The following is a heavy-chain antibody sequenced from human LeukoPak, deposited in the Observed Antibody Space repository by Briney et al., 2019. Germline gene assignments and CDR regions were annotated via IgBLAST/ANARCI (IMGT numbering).Heavy chain of an antibody. CDR3: AKGAIAALNAYFDY. CDR1: GFTFSSSA. D-gene: IGHD2-15*01. Sequence: PGGSLRLSCAASGFTFSSSAMSWVRQAPGKGLEWVSAISGSGGNTYYADSVKGRFTISRDNSKNTLYLQMNSLRAEDTAVYYCAKGAIAALNAYFDYWGQGTLVTVYS. J-gene: IGHJ4*02. V-gene: IGHV3-23*01. CDR2: ISGSGGNT.